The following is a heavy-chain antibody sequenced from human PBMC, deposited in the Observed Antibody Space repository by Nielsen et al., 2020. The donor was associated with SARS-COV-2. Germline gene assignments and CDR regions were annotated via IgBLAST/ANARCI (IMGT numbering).Heavy chain of an antibody. J-gene: IGHJ4*02. Sequence: GGSLRLSCAASGFTFSSYDMNWVRQAPGKGLEWVSYISSSGSTIYYADSVKGRFTISRDNSKNTLYLQMNSLRAEDTAVYYCARAPFGYFDYWGQGTLVTVSS. CDR1: GFTFSSYD. D-gene: IGHD3-16*01. V-gene: IGHV3-48*03. CDR2: ISSSGSTI. CDR3: ARAPFGYFDY.